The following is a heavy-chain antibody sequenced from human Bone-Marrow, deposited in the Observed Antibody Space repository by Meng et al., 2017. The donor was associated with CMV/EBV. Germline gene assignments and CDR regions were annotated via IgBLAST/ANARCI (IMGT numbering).Heavy chain of an antibody. J-gene: IGHJ4*02. CDR1: GGSINSGSYY. CDR3: ALRFIASNTWYEADY. D-gene: IGHD6-13*01. Sequence: SETLSLTCTVSGGSINSGSYYWSWIRQPPGKGLEWIGYIFYSGSTNYNPSLKSRVTISVDTSKNQFSLKLNSVTAADTAVYYCALRFIASNTWYEADYWGQGALVTVSS. V-gene: IGHV4-61*01. CDR2: IFYSGST.